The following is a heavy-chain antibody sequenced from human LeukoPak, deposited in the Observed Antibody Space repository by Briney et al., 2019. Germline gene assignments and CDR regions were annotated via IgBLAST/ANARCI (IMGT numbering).Heavy chain of an antibody. J-gene: IGHJ4*02. Sequence: GGSLRLSCAASGFTFSSYAMHWVRQAPGKGLEWVAVISYDGSNKYYADSVKGRFTISRDNSKNTLYLQMNSLRAEDTAVYYCAKALAAGGPPDYRGQGTLVTVSS. CDR1: GFTFSSYA. CDR3: AKALAAGGPPDY. D-gene: IGHD6-13*01. V-gene: IGHV3-30*04. CDR2: ISYDGSNK.